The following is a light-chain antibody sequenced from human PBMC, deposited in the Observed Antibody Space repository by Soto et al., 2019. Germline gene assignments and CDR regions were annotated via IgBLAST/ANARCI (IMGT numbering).Light chain of an antibody. CDR1: QAVNTR. J-gene: IGKJ4*01. Sequence: EIVLTQSPATLSSFPGDRVTLSCRASQAVNTRLAWYQHKPGQAPRLLIYLASNRAAGVPARFSGSGSGTDFTLTISDVEPEDFAVYYCQQYGSLLTFGGGTKVDTK. CDR2: LAS. V-gene: IGKV3D-11*03. CDR3: QQYGSLLT.